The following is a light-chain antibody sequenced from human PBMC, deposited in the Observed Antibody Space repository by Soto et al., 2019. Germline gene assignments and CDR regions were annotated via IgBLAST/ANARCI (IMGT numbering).Light chain of an antibody. Sequence: DIVMTQSPASLAVSLGERATINCKSSQSLLFSSNKKNYLAWYQQRPGQPPKLLIYWASSRESGVPDRFTGSGSGTDFTLSINSLQAEDVAVYYCQQFYSSPLTFGGGTKVDIK. V-gene: IGKV4-1*01. CDR1: QSLLFSSNKKNY. CDR2: WAS. CDR3: QQFYSSPLT. J-gene: IGKJ4*01.